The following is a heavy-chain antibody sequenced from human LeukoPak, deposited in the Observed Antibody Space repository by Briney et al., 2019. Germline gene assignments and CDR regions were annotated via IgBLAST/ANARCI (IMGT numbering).Heavy chain of an antibody. D-gene: IGHD3-22*01. CDR3: AKGTKVIVVDNYFDY. V-gene: IGHV3-23*01. Sequence: AGGSLRLSCAASGFTFSNYAMSWVRQAPGKGLEWVSAISGNGGGTYYAGSVKGRFTISRDNSKNTLYLQMKSLRAEDTAVYYCAKGTKVIVVDNYFDYWGQGTLVTVSS. CDR2: ISGNGGGT. J-gene: IGHJ4*02. CDR1: GFTFSNYA.